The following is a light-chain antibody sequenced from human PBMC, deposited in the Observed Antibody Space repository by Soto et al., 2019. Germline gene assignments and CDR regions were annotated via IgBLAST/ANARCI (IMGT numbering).Light chain of an antibody. Sequence: QAVVTKEPSLTVSPGGTVTLTCASSAGAVTSAYYTNWLQQKPGQAPRALIYSTSEKHSWTPARFSGSLLVGKASLTLSAAPPEDEADYYCLLYYGGAQVLFGGGTKVTVL. CDR2: STS. CDR3: LLYYGGAQVL. J-gene: IGLJ2*01. V-gene: IGLV7-43*01. CDR1: AGAVTSAYY.